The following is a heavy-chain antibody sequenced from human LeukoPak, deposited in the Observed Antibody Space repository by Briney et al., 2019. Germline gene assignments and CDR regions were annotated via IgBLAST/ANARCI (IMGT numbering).Heavy chain of an antibody. CDR1: GFTFSSYS. V-gene: IGHV3-48*04. J-gene: IGHJ4*02. D-gene: IGHD1-26*01. Sequence: PGGSLRLSCAASGFTFSSYSMNWVRQAPGKWLEWVSYISSSGSTIYYADSVKGRFTISRDNAKNSLYLQMNSLRAEDTAVYYCARDWDSGSYYGNYWGQGTLVTVSS. CDR2: ISSSGSTI. CDR3: ARDWDSGSYYGNY.